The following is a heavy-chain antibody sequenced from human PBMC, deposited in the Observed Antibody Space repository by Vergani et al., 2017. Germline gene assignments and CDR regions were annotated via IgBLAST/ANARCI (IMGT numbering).Heavy chain of an antibody. Sequence: QVQLQQWGAGLLKPSETLSLTCAVYGGSFSGYYWSWIRQPPGKGLEWIGEINHSGSTNYNPSLKSRVTISVDTSKNQFSLKLSSVTAADTAVYYCARASYYYDSSGPKTQFDYWGQGTLVTVSS. D-gene: IGHD3-22*01. CDR1: GGSFSGYY. V-gene: IGHV4-34*01. J-gene: IGHJ4*02. CDR2: INHSGST. CDR3: ARASYYYDSSGPKTQFDY.